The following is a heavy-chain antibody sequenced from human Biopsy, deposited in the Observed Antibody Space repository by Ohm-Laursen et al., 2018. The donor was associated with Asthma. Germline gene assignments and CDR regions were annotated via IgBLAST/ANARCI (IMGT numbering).Heavy chain of an antibody. J-gene: IGHJ6*02. CDR3: ARCQVGYSSGWSLLLKKIYYSGMDV. D-gene: IGHD6-19*01. Sequence: SVKVSCKSPGGTFSNFAISWVRQAPGQGLEWLGGIMTIFGTTNYAQKFQGRVTITADESTSTAYMEVTSLRSEDTAIYYCARCQVGYSSGWSLLLKKIYYSGMDVWGQGTAVTVSS. CDR2: IMTIFGTT. CDR1: GGTFSNFA. V-gene: IGHV1-69*13.